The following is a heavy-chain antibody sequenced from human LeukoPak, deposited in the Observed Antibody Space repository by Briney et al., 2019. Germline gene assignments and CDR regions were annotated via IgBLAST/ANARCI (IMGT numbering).Heavy chain of an antibody. CDR3: ARAPYGSGLVDY. Sequence: PGGSLRLSCAASGFTFSSYSMNWVRQAPGKGLEWVSSISSSSYIYYADSVKGRFTISRDNAKNSLYLQMNSLRAEDTAVYYCARAPYGSGLVDYWGRGTLVTVSS. CDR1: GFTFSSYS. CDR2: ISSSSYI. J-gene: IGHJ4*02. V-gene: IGHV3-21*01. D-gene: IGHD3-10*01.